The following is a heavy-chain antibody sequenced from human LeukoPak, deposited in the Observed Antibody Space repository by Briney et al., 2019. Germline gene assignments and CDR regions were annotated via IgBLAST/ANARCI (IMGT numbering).Heavy chain of an antibody. D-gene: IGHD5-12*01. J-gene: IGHJ4*02. Sequence: PGRSLRLSCAASGSTFSSYAMHWVRQAPGKGLEWVAVISYDGSNKYYADSVKGRFTISRDNSKNTLYLQMNSLRAEDTAVYYCARDLSNSGYDAPDDYWGQGTLVTVSS. V-gene: IGHV3-30-3*01. CDR1: GSTFSSYA. CDR2: ISYDGSNK. CDR3: ARDLSNSGYDAPDDY.